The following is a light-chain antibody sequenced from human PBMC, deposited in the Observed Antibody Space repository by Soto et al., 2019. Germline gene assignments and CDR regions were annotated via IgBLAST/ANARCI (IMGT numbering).Light chain of an antibody. J-gene: IGKJ4*01. Sequence: DIQMTQSPSSLSASVGDRVTITCQASQDIRNYLNWYQQKPGKAPNLLIYDASNLRAGVPSRFSGSGSGPEFTFTISSLQPEDIATYYCQQYDHLPPLSFGGGTKVEIK. CDR2: DAS. V-gene: IGKV1-33*01. CDR3: QQYDHLPPLS. CDR1: QDIRNY.